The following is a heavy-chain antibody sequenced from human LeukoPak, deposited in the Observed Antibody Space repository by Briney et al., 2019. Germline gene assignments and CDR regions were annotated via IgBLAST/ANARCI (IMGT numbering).Heavy chain of an antibody. CDR1: GYSISSGYF. J-gene: IGHJ4*02. CDR2: IYYSGSS. V-gene: IGHV4-38-2*02. Sequence: SETLSLTCTVSGYSISSGYFWGWIRQPPGKGLEWIGYIYYSGSSYYNPSLRSRVTISVDTSKNHFSLKLSSVTAADTAVYYCARNRDGYNSFDYWGQGTLVTVSS. CDR3: ARNRDGYNSFDY. D-gene: IGHD5-24*01.